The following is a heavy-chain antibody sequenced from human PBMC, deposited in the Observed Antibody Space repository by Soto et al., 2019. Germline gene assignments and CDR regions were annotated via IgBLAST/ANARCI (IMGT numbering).Heavy chain of an antibody. J-gene: IGHJ6*02. CDR1: GYSFTIYW. V-gene: IGHV5-51*01. Sequence: PGESLKISCKGSGYSFTIYWIGWVRQMPGKGLEWMGIIYPGDSDTRYSPSFQGQITISADKSISTAYLQWSSLKASDTAMYYCARRGSCXGGSCPTEAYYYYGMDVWGQGTTVTVSS. D-gene: IGHD2-15*01. CDR3: ARRGSCXGGSCPTEAYYYYGMDV. CDR2: IYPGDSDT.